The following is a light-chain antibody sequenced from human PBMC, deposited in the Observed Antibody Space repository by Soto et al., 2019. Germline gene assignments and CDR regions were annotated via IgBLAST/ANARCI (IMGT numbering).Light chain of an antibody. CDR2: EVN. CDR3: SPYTSSSTLYV. CDR1: SSDVGGYTY. J-gene: IGLJ1*01. V-gene: IGLV2-14*01. Sequence: QSALTQPASVSGSPRQSITISCTGASSDVGGYTYVSWYQQHPGKAPKLMIYEVNNRPSGVSNRFSGSKSGNTASLTISGLQAEDEADYYCSPYTSSSTLYVFGTGTKLTVL.